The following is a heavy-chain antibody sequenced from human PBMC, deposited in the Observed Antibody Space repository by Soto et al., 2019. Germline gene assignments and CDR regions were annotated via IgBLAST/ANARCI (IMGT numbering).Heavy chain of an antibody. CDR3: AGMYSSSWYARHWFDP. D-gene: IGHD6-13*01. V-gene: IGHV1-8*01. CDR1: GYTFTSYD. CDR2: MNPNSGNT. J-gene: IGHJ5*02. Sequence: QVQLVQSGAEVKKPGASVKVSCKASGYTFTSYDINWVRQATGQGLEWMGWMNPNSGNTGYAQKFQGRVTMTRNTSIGTAYMELSSLRSEDTAVYYCAGMYSSSWYARHWFDPWGQGTLVTVSS.